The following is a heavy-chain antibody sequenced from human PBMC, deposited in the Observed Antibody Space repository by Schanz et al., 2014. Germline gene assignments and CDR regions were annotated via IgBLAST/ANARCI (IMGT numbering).Heavy chain of an antibody. CDR2: ISNDGSIK. Sequence: QLVGSGGGLIQPGGSLRLSCTASGFAFSSYSMNWVRQAPGKGLEWVALISNDGSIKYYADSVEGRFTISRDNSRNTLYLQMNSLRTEDTAVYYCASPAGYSDYGTYFDFWGQGTLVTVSS. CDR1: GFAFSSYS. CDR3: ASPAGYSDYGTYFDF. V-gene: IGHV3-30*05. J-gene: IGHJ4*02. D-gene: IGHD5-12*01.